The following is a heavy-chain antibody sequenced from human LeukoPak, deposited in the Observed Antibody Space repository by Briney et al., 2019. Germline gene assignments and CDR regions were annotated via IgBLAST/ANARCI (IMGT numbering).Heavy chain of an antibody. D-gene: IGHD6-19*01. J-gene: IGHJ4*02. CDR3: AKDLTAVAGTHHY. V-gene: IGHV3-53*01. CDR1: GFTVSTNY. CDR2: IYSGGGT. Sequence: GGSLRLSCAASGFTVSTNYMSWVRQAPGKGLEWVSLIYSGGGTYYADSVKGRFTISRDNSKNTLHLQMNSLRAEDTAVYYCAKDLTAVAGTHHYWGQGTLVTVSS.